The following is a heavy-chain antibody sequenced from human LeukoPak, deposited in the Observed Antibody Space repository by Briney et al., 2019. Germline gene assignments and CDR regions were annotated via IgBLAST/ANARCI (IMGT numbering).Heavy chain of an antibody. V-gene: IGHV5-10-1*01. CDR3: ARQYYYDRSGYTLFY. J-gene: IGHJ4*01. D-gene: IGHD3-22*01. CDR1: GYNFASYW. Sequence: GESLKISCKASGYNFASYWISWVRQMPGKGLEWMGRIDPTDSSPSYSPTFQGHVTILSDKSISTAYLEWSSLKASDTAMYYCARQYYYDRSGYTLFYWGQGTLVTVSS. CDR2: IDPTDSSP.